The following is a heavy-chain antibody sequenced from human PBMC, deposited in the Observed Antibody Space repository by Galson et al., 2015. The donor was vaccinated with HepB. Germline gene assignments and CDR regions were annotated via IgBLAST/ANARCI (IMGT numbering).Heavy chain of an antibody. CDR3: AKGSSVAAPAKYGMDV. CDR1: GFTFSSYA. CDR2: ISGSGGST. J-gene: IGHJ6*02. Sequence: SLRLSCAASGFTFSSYAMSWVRQAPGKGLEWVSAISGSGGSTYYADSVKGRFTISRDNSKNTLYLQMNSLRAEDTAVYYCAKGSSVAAPAKYGMDVWGQGTTVTVSS. V-gene: IGHV3-23*01. D-gene: IGHD6-6*01.